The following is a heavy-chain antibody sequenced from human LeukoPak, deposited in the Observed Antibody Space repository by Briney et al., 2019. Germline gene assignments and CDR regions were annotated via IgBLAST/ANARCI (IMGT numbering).Heavy chain of an antibody. CDR2: VFPSGST. CDR3: ARVFFYNDANSIDL. Sequence: SETLSLICTVSGGSIISGSYYWTWIRQPAGNGLEWIGRVFPSGSTNYNPSLKSRVTVSVDTSKNQFSLKLSSVTAADTAVYYCARVFFYNDANSIDLWGRGTLVTVSS. CDR1: GGSIISGSYY. V-gene: IGHV4-61*02. D-gene: IGHD1-1*01. J-gene: IGHJ2*01.